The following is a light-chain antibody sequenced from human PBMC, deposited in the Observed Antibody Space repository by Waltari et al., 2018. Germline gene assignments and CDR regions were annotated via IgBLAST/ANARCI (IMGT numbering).Light chain of an antibody. CDR3: HQSFTTLMYT. Sequence: DIQMTQSPSSLSASVGDTVTITCRASQSISNYLHWYQNNPVKAPNLVIFAASSLQSGFPSRFGGSGSGRDFTLTISSLQPEDFATYYCHQSFTTLMYTFGQGTKVEMK. V-gene: IGKV1-39*01. CDR2: AAS. CDR1: QSISNY. J-gene: IGKJ2*01.